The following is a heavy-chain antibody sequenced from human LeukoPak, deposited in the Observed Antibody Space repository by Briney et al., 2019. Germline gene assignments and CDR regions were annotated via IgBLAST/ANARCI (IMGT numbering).Heavy chain of an antibody. Sequence: GGSLRLSCAASGFTFSSYSMNWVRQAPGKGLEWVSYISSSSSTIYYADSVKGRFTISRDNSKNTLYLELNSLRAEDTAVYYCAKDQGYYYYMDVWGKGTTVTVSS. CDR1: GFTFSSYS. V-gene: IGHV3-48*01. CDR3: AKDQGYYYYMDV. J-gene: IGHJ6*03. CDR2: ISSSSSTI.